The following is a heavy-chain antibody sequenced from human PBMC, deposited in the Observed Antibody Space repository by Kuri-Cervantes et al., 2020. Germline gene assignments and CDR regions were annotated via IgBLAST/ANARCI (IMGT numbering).Heavy chain of an antibody. CDR1: GFTFDDYA. V-gene: IGHV3-9*01. CDR2: ITWNSGTI. CDR3: ARGTRYDYVWGSFDY. J-gene: IGHJ4*02. D-gene: IGHD3-16*01. Sequence: SLKISCAASGFTFDDYAMHWVRQAPGKGLEWVSCITWNSGTIGYAASVEGRFTISRDNAQNSLYLQMNSLRAEDTALYYCARGTRYDYVWGSFDYWGQGALVTVSS.